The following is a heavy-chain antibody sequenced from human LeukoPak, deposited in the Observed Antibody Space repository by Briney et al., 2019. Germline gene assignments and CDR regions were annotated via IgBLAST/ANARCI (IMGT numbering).Heavy chain of an antibody. D-gene: IGHD3-3*01. V-gene: IGHV3-23*01. Sequence: PGCSLRLSCAVSFFTISYYAISCRRQAPGKGLEWVSAISGSGGSTYYADSVKGRFTISRANSKNTLYLQMNSLRAEDADEYYCAEGSWSGTRWDYAYMDVWGKGTTVTVSS. J-gene: IGHJ6*03. CDR2: ISGSGGST. CDR3: AEGSWSGTRWDYAYMDV. CDR1: FFTISYYA.